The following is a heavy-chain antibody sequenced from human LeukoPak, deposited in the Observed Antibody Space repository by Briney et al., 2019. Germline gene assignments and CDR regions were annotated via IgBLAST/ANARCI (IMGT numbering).Heavy chain of an antibody. V-gene: IGHV5-51*01. J-gene: IGHJ6*02. D-gene: IGHD2-15*01. CDR2: IYPGDSDI. Sequence: GESLKISCKASGYRFTDYWIGWVRQTPGKGLEWIGIIYPGDSDIRYNPSFQGQVTISADNSISTAYLQWSSLKASDTAVYYCGRHGIKGCSDRCYTSFFYYGLDVWGQGPRSPSP. CDR1: GYRFTDYW. CDR3: GRHGIKGCSDRCYTSFFYYGLDV.